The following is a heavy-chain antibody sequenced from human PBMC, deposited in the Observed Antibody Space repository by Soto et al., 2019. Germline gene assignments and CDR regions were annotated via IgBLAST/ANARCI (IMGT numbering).Heavy chain of an antibody. Sequence: SEPLSLTCTVSGGSISSGDYYCSWIRQPPGKGLEWIGYIHYSGSTYYNPSLKSRVTISVDTSKNQFSLKLSSVTAADTAVYYCARASSVQLTRHQQYWGQGALVTVSS. CDR2: IHYSGST. CDR3: ARASSVQLTRHQQY. CDR1: GGSISSGDYY. V-gene: IGHV4-30-4*01. D-gene: IGHD1-1*01. J-gene: IGHJ4*02.